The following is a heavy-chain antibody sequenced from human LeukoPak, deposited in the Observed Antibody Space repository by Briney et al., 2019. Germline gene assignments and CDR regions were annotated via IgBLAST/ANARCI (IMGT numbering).Heavy chain of an antibody. CDR3: ARDGGQLWLNAFDI. CDR2: IKKDGSEK. CDR1: GFTFSSYW. Sequence: PGGSLRLSCAASGFTFSSYWMSWVRQAPGKGLEWVANIKKDGSEKYYVDSVKGRFTISRDNAKTSLYLQMNSLTAEDTALYHCARDGGQLWLNAFDIWGQGTMVTVSS. V-gene: IGHV3-7*03. D-gene: IGHD5-18*01. J-gene: IGHJ3*02.